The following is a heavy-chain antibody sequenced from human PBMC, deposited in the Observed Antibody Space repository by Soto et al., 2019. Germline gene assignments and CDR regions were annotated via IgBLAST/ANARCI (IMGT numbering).Heavy chain of an antibody. CDR2: SESGGDT. Sequence: EVQVVESGGGLVQPGGSLRLSCAASGFNVSTHFMTWVRQAPGKGLEWVSVSESGGDTYYADSVKGRFTISRDNSKNMLFLQLNNLRAEDTYISYCAREPPARSNSFEPWGQGTLFPVSS. CDR1: GFNVSTHF. V-gene: IGHV3-66*01. CDR3: AREPPARSNSFEP. D-gene: IGHD6-6*01. J-gene: IGHJ5*02.